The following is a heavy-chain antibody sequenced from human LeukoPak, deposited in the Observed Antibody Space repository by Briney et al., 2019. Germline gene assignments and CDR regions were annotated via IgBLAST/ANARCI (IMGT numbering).Heavy chain of an antibody. D-gene: IGHD3-10*01. CDR1: GYTFTGYY. CDR3: ARGREPGSYYNGFDY. Sequence: ASVKVSCKASGYTFTGYYIHWVRQAPGQGLEWMGWINPNSGGTNSAQKFQGRVTMTRDTSISTAYMELSRLRSDDTAVYYCARGREPGSYYNGFDYWGQGTLVTVSS. V-gene: IGHV1-2*02. CDR2: INPNSGGT. J-gene: IGHJ4*02.